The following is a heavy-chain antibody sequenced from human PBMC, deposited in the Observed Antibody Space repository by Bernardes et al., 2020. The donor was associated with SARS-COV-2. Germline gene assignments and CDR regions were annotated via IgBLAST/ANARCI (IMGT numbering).Heavy chain of an antibody. CDR1: GFSFHNSG. J-gene: IGHJ5*02. D-gene: IGHD3-10*01. Sequence: GGSLRLSCTTSGFSFHNSGFHWVRQAPGTGPAWVAVLSYEGRIQYYADSVGGRFTISRDSSRNTLFLDMKSLRAEDTAVYYCAKDRSIFWFGEGKNPFHPWGQGTLVTVS. CDR2: LSYEGRIQ. V-gene: IGHV3-30*18. CDR3: AKDRSIFWFGEGKNPFHP.